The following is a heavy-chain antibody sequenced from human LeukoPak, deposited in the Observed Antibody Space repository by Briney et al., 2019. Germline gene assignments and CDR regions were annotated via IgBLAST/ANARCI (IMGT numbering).Heavy chain of an antibody. D-gene: IGHD3-10*01. CDR2: ISGSGGST. Sequence: GGSLRLSCAASGFXFSSYAISWVRQAPGKGLEWISAISGSGGSTYYADSVKGRFTISRDNSKNTVYLQMNSLRAEDTAVYYCAKDLRFGDSPGNRFDYWGQGTLATVSS. CDR1: GFXFSSYA. CDR3: AKDLRFGDSPGNRFDY. J-gene: IGHJ4*02. V-gene: IGHV3-23*01.